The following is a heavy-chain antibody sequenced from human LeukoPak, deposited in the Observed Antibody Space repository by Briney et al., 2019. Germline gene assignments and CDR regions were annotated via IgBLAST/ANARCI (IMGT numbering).Heavy chain of an antibody. CDR3: ASVKGEMATTNAFGI. CDR1: GYTFTSYG. CDR2: ISAYNGNT. D-gene: IGHD5-24*01. V-gene: IGHV1-18*01. J-gene: IGHJ3*02. Sequence: GASVKVSCKASGYTFTSYGISWVRQAPGQGLEWMGWISAYNGNTNYAQKLQGRVTMTTDTSTSTAYMELRSLRSDDTAVYYCASVKGEMATTNAFGIWGQGTMVTVSS.